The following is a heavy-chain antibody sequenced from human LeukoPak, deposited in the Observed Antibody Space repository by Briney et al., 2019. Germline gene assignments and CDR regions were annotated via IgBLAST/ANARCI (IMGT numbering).Heavy chain of an antibody. CDR2: IIPILGIA. J-gene: IGHJ5*02. Sequence: SVKVSCKASGGTFSSYAISWVRQAPGQGLEWMGRIIPILGIANYAQKFQGRVTITADKSTSTAYMELSSLRSEDTAVYYCARDSPSYSSSWLNWFDPWGQGTLVTVSS. D-gene: IGHD6-13*01. V-gene: IGHV1-69*04. CDR3: ARDSPSYSSSWLNWFDP. CDR1: GGTFSSYA.